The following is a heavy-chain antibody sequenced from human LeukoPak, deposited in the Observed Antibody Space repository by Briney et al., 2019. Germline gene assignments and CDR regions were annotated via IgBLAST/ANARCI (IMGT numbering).Heavy chain of an antibody. J-gene: IGHJ4*02. Sequence: PSETLSLTCTVSGGSISSNNDYWGWIRQPPGKGLEWIGSIYYGGYTYYNPSLKSRVTISVDTSKNQFSLKLSSVTAADTAVYYCARGRRVSSGWYLSFWYFDYWGQGTLVTVSS. CDR3: ARGRRVSSGWYLSFWYFDY. CDR1: GGSISSNNDY. CDR2: IYYGGYT. D-gene: IGHD6-19*01. V-gene: IGHV4-39*01.